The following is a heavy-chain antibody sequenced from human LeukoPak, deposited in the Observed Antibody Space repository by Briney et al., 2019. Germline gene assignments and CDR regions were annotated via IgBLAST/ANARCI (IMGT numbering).Heavy chain of an antibody. D-gene: IGHD4-17*01. CDR1: GYTFTGYY. CDR3: ARVGGKYGDLNFDY. J-gene: IGHJ4*02. Sequence: ASVKVSCKASGYTFTGYYMHWVRQAPGQGLEWMGWINPNSGGKNYAQKFQGRVTMTRDTSISTAYMELSRLRSDDTAVYYCARVGGKYGDLNFDYWGQGTLVTVSS. V-gene: IGHV1-2*02. CDR2: INPNSGGK.